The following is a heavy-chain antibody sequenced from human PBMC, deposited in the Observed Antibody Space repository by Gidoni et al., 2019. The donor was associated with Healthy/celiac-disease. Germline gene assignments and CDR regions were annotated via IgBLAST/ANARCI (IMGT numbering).Heavy chain of an antibody. CDR3: ASSMTTGTTHYYYYGMDV. V-gene: IGHV1-69*01. J-gene: IGHJ6*02. D-gene: IGHD4-17*01. CDR2: IIPIFGTA. Sequence: QVQLVQSGAEVKKPGSSVKVSCKASGGTFSSSAISWVRQAPGQGLEWMGGIIPIFGTANYAQKSQGRVTITADESTSTAYMELGSLRSEDTAVYYCASSMTTGTTHYYYYGMDVWGQGTTVTVSS. CDR1: GGTFSSSA.